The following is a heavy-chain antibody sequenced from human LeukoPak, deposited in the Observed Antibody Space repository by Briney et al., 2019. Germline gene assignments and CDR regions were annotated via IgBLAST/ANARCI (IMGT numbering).Heavy chain of an antibody. CDR1: GITVSSNY. Sequence: GGSLRLSCAASGITVSSNYMSWVRQAPGKGLEWVSVIYSGGTIYYADSVKGRFTISRDISKNTLYLQMNSLRAEDTAVYYCARERGRATVFFDYWDQGTLVTVSS. D-gene: IGHD1-26*01. J-gene: IGHJ4*02. V-gene: IGHV3-53*01. CDR2: IYSGGTI. CDR3: ARERGRATVFFDY.